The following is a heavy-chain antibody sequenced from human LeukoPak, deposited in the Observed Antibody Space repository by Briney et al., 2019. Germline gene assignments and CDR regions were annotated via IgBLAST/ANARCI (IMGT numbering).Heavy chain of an antibody. CDR1: GFAFSEAW. CDR3: TTNWSGLG. V-gene: IGHV3-15*04. Sequence: GGSLRLSCATSGFAFSEAWMSWVRQAPGKGLEWVGNIDSRFGTGAVTYAAHARGRFTISRDDAKNTLYVQMNSLKTEDTAVYYCTTNWSGLGGGQGTLVTVSS. D-gene: IGHD3/OR15-3a*01. J-gene: IGHJ4*02. CDR2: IDSRFGTGAV.